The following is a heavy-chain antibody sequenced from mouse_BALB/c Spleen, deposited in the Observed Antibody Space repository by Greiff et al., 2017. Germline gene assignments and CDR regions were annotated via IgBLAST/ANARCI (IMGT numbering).Heavy chain of an antibody. J-gene: IGHJ4*01. CDR3: ATLKGMDY. Sequence: DVQLVESGGGLVQPGGSRKLSCAASGFTFSSFGMHWVRQAPEKGLEWVAYISSGSSTIYYADTVKGRFTISRDNPKNTLFLQMTSLRSEDTAMYYCATLKGMDYWGQGTSVTVSS. V-gene: IGHV5-17*02. CDR2: ISSGSSTI. CDR1: GFTFSSFG.